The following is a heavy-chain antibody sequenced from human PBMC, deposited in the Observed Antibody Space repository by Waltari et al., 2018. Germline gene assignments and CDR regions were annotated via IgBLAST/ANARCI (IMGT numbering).Heavy chain of an antibody. D-gene: IGHD2-8*01. CDR3: ARFNMVYDSGRPDYFDC. J-gene: IGHJ4*02. V-gene: IGHV3-7*04. Sequence: QLVESGGGLVQPGGSLRLSCAASGFTFSSHWMSWVRQTPGKGLEWLDILKHDGSVKYYVDCLKGRCTISGDSAKNSLYLLMNSLRAEDTAVYYCARFNMVYDSGRPDYFDCWGQGTLVTVSS. CDR2: LKHDGSVK. CDR1: GFTFSSHW.